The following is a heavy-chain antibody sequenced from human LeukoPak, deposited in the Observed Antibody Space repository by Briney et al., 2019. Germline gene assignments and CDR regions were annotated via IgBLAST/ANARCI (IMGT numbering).Heavy chain of an antibody. V-gene: IGHV1-18*01. J-gene: IGHJ4*02. Sequence: ASVNVSCRSSGYTFTSYGFSWVRQAPGQGLEWMGWVSAYDGNTNYAQKLQGRVTMTTDTSTSTVYMELRSLRSDDTAVYYCARMGDYHLVSFFDYWGQGTLVTVSS. CDR1: GYTFTSYG. CDR2: VSAYDGNT. D-gene: IGHD4/OR15-4a*01. CDR3: ARMGDYHLVSFFDY.